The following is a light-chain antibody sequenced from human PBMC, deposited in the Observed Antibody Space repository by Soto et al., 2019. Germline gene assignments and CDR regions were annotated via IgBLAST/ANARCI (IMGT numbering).Light chain of an antibody. V-gene: IGKV3D-7*01. J-gene: IGKJ5*01. CDR3: QQDNNSPPASS. CDR1: QSISGSY. CDR2: GAS. Sequence: VTRCLLPEERATLSCRASQSISGSYLAWYQQKPGQAPRLIIYGASNRATGIPARFSGNGSGTDFTLTISSLEPVDFEVYCCQQDNNSPPASSFGERRRLEIK.